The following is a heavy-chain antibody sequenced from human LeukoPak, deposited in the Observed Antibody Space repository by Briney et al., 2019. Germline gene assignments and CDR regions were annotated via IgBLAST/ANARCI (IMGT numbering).Heavy chain of an antibody. CDR1: GYTFTGYY. CDR3: ARDLGITYSSSWYCFDY. Sequence: ASVKVSCKASGYTFTGYYMHWVRQAPGQGLEWMGWINPNSGGTNYAQKFQGRVTMTRDTFISTAYMELSRLRSDDTAVYYCARDLGITYSSSWYCFDYWGQGTLVTVSS. CDR2: INPNSGGT. J-gene: IGHJ4*02. V-gene: IGHV1-2*02. D-gene: IGHD6-13*01.